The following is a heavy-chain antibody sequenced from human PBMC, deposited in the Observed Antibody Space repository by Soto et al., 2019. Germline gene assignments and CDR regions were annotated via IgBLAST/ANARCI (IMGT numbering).Heavy chain of an antibody. CDR1: GYTFTSYG. CDR2: ISAYNGNT. V-gene: IGHV1-18*01. Sequence: QVQLVQSGAEVKKPGASVKVSCKASGYTFTSYGISWVRQAPGQGLEWMGWISAYNGNTNYAQKLQGRVTMTTDTSTSTAYMELRSLRSDDTAVYYCARETGTDYDYIGGSYRYDAFDIWGQGTMVTVSS. CDR3: ARETGTDYDYIGGSYRYDAFDI. J-gene: IGHJ3*02. D-gene: IGHD3-16*02.